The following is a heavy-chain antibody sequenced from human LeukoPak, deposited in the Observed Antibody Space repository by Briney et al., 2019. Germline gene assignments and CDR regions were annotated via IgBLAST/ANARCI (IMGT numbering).Heavy chain of an antibody. V-gene: IGHV3-20*04. CDR1: GFTFDDYG. Sequence: PGGSLRLSCAASGFTFDDYGMSWVRRAPGKGLEWVSGINRNGSSTGYADSVKGRFTISRDNAKNSLYLQMNSLRAEDTAFYYCARFCDCSSTSCYPNWFDPWGQGTLVTLSS. CDR3: ARFCDCSSTSCYPNWFDP. J-gene: IGHJ5*02. D-gene: IGHD2-2*01. CDR2: INRNGSST.